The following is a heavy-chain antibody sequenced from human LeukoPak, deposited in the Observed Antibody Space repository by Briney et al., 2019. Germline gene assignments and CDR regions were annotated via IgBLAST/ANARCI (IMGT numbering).Heavy chain of an antibody. Sequence: PSETLSLTCTVSGGSISSSSYYWGWIRQPPGKGLEWIGSIYYSGSTYYNPSLKSRVTISVDTSKNQFSLKLSSVTAADTAVYYCARSGWLLGHDAFEMGQGTMVTVSS. V-gene: IGHV4-39*01. CDR3: ARSGWLLGHDAFE. CDR1: GGSISSSSYY. D-gene: IGHD3-22*01. CDR2: IYYSGST. J-gene: IGHJ3*02.